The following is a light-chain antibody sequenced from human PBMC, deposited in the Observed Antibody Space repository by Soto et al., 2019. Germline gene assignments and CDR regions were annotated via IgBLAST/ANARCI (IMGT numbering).Light chain of an antibody. CDR3: QQSYNAPIT. CDR2: GAS. CDR1: ESVSSN. J-gene: IGKJ5*01. Sequence: PGDRATLSCRASESVSSNLAWYQQKPGQGPRLLIYGASTRATGIPARFSGTGSGTDFTLTISSLQPEDFATYYCQQSYNAPITFGQGTRLEIK. V-gene: IGKV3-15*01.